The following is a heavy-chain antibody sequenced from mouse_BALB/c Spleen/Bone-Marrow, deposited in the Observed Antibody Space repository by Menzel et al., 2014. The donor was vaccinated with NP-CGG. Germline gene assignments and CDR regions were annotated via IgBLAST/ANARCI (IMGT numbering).Heavy chain of an antibody. D-gene: IGHD4-1*02. CDR3: ARSTGTWDY. J-gene: IGHJ2*01. Sequence: GYTFTSYWMQWVKQRPGQGLECIGAIYPGDGDTRYTQKFKGKATLTADTSSNTAYMQLSSLTSEDSAVYYCARSTGTWDYWGQGTTLTVSS. CDR1: GYTFTSYW. V-gene: IGHV1-87*01. CDR2: IYPGDGDT.